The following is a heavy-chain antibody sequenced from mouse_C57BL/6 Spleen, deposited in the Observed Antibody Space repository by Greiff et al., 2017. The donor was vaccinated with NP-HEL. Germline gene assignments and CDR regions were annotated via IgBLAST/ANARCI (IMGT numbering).Heavy chain of an antibody. Sequence: QVQLQQSGAELVRPGSSVKLSCKASGYTFTSYWMHWVKQRPIQGLEWIGNIDPSDSETHYNQKFKDKATLTVDKSSSTAYMQLSSLTSEDSAVSYCARPHYYGSSYFDVWGTGTTVTVSS. CDR3: ARPHYYGSSYFDV. D-gene: IGHD1-1*01. J-gene: IGHJ1*03. V-gene: IGHV1-52*01. CDR2: IDPSDSET. CDR1: GYTFTSYW.